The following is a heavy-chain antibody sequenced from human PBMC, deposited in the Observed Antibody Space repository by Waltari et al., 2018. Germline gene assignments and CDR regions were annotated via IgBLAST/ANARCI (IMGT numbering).Heavy chain of an antibody. D-gene: IGHD2-15*01. Sequence: QVQLVQSGAEVKKPGASVKVSCKVSGYTLTELSMHWVRQAPGKGLEWMGGFEPEDGETIYAQKFQGRVTMTEDTSTDTAYMELSSLRSEDTAVYYCATAVLVTPTYVYYGMDVWGQGTTVTVSS. CDR3: ATAVLVTPTYVYYGMDV. CDR2: FEPEDGET. CDR1: GYTLTELS. J-gene: IGHJ6*02. V-gene: IGHV1-24*01.